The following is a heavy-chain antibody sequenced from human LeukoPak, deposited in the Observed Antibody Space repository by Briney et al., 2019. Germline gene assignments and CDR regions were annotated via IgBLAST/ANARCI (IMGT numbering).Heavy chain of an antibody. CDR2: ISYDGSNK. CDR3: AKDSDRTMIY. D-gene: IGHD3-22*01. CDR1: GFTFSSYG. V-gene: IGHV3-30*18. J-gene: IGHJ4*02. Sequence: GRSLRLSCAASGFTFSSYGMHWVRQAPGKGLEWVAVISYDGSNKYYADSVKGRFTISRDNSKNTLYLQMNSLRAEDTAVYYCAKDSDRTMIYWGQGTLVTVSS.